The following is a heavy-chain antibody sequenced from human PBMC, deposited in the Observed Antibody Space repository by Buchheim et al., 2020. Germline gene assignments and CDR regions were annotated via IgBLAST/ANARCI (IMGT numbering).Heavy chain of an antibody. Sequence: QVQLVESGGGLVNPGGSLRLSCVASGFTLSDYYMTWIRQAPGKGLEWISYIRASGDTIFYADSGKGRFTFSRATAKNSLYLQMNNLRAEDTAVYYCARSEWGAALDCWGQGTL. J-gene: IGHJ4*02. V-gene: IGHV3-11*01. D-gene: IGHD3-3*01. CDR3: ARSEWGAALDC. CDR1: GFTLSDYY. CDR2: IRASGDTI.